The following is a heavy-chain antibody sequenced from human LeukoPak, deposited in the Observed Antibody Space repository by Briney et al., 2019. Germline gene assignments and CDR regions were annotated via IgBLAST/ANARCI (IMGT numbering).Heavy chain of an antibody. D-gene: IGHD3-9*01. CDR2: IYYSGST. Sequence: SETLSLTCSVSGGSISSSSYYWGWIRQPPGKGLEWIGSIYYSGSTNYNPSLKSRVTISVDTSKNQFSLKLSSVTAVDTAVYYCARGRAPVGFDWLFAIFDYWGQGTLVTVSS. J-gene: IGHJ4*02. CDR1: GGSISSSSYY. CDR3: ARGRAPVGFDWLFAIFDY. V-gene: IGHV4-39*07.